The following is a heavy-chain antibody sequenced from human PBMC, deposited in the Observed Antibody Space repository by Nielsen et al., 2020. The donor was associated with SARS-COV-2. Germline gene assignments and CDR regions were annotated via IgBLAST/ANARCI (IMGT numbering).Heavy chain of an antibody. Sequence: GESLKISCAASGFTFSDYYMSWIRQAPGEGLEWVSYISSSSRTIFYADSVKGRFTISTDLSNNTLYLQMNSLRVEDTAIYYCTKGAQLGDYWGQGTLVTVSS. CDR3: TKGAQLGDY. J-gene: IGHJ4*02. D-gene: IGHD6-13*01. CDR2: ISSSSRTI. CDR1: GFTFSDYY. V-gene: IGHV3-11*04.